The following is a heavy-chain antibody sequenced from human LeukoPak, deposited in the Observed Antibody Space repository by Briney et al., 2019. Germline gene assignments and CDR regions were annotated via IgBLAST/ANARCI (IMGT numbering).Heavy chain of an antibody. CDR1: GFTFSSYS. CDR3: ARDVAVSSTAEFDY. J-gene: IGHJ4*02. Sequence: GGSLRLSCAASGFTFSSYSINWVRQAPGKGVEWVSSISSSSTYIYSAASVRGRFSISRDNAKNSLYLQMNSLRAEDTAMYYCARDVAVSSTAEFDYWGQGTLVTVSS. CDR2: ISSSSTYI. D-gene: IGHD2-2*01. V-gene: IGHV3-21*01.